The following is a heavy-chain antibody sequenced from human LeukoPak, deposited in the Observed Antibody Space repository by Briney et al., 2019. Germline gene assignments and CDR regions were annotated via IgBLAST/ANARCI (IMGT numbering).Heavy chain of an antibody. V-gene: IGHV3-30-3*01. J-gene: IGHJ4*02. D-gene: IGHD6-19*01. CDR3: AASVSGWLYYFDY. CDR2: ISYDGSNK. CDR1: GFTFSSYA. Sequence: GSLRLSCAASGFTFSSYAMHWVRQAPGKGLEWVAVISYDGSNKYYADSVKGRFTISRDNSKNTLYLQMNSLRAEDTVVYYCAASVSGWLYYFDYWGQGTLVTVSS.